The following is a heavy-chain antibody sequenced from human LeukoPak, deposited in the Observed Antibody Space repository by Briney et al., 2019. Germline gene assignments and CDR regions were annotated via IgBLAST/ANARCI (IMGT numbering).Heavy chain of an antibody. J-gene: IGHJ4*02. D-gene: IGHD1-26*01. V-gene: IGHV3-74*01. Sequence: AGSLRLSCVASGFTFSSYWMHWVRQAPGKGLVWVSRINSDGSSTSYADSVKGRFTISRDNAKNTLYLQVSSLRAEDTAVYYCARAYSGSFFSDFWGQGTLVTVPP. CDR2: INSDGSST. CDR1: GFTFSSYW. CDR3: ARAYSGSFFSDF.